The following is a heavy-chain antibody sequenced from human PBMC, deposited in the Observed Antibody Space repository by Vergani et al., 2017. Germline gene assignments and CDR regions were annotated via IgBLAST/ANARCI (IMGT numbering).Heavy chain of an antibody. CDR1: GFTFNSYA. CDR2: INNNGGST. Sequence: QLLESGGGLIQPGGSLRLSCAASGFTFNSYAMTWVRQAPGKGVEWVSGINNNGGSTYYADSVKGRFTISRDNSKNTLYLQMTDLRAEDTATYYCAKVCGSTSCPYGGGAFDVWGHGTMVTVSS. D-gene: IGHD2-2*01. CDR3: AKVCGSTSCPYGGGAFDV. J-gene: IGHJ3*01. V-gene: IGHV3-23*01.